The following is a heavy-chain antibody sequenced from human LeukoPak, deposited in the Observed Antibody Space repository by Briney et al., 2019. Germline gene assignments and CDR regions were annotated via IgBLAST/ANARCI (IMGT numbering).Heavy chain of an antibody. Sequence: GALRLSCAASGFTFSSYGMHWVRQAPGKGLEWVAFIRYDGSNKYYADSVKGRFTISRDNSKNTLYLQMNSLRAEDTAVYYCAKEAFVGSSTSCVDYWGQGTLVTVSS. CDR3: AKEAFVGSSTSCVDY. V-gene: IGHV3-30*02. CDR1: GFTFSSYG. D-gene: IGHD2-2*01. J-gene: IGHJ4*02. CDR2: IRYDGSNK.